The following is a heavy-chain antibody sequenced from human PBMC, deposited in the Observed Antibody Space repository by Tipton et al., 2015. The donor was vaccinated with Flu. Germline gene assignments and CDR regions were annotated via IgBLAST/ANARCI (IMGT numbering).Heavy chain of an antibody. D-gene: IGHD3-10*01. Sequence: LRLSCAVSGHSISTGYYWGWIRQPPGKGLEWIGSTLHSGSTYYNPSLKSRVTISVDTSKNQFSLKLSSVTASDTAVYYCARGGHYYGSGRNYGMDVWGQGTTVTVSS. V-gene: IGHV4-38-2*01. CDR2: TLHSGST. CDR1: GHSISTGYY. J-gene: IGHJ6*02. CDR3: ARGGHYYGSGRNYGMDV.